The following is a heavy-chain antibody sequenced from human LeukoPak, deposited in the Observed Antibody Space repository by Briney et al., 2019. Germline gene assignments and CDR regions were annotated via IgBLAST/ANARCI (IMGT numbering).Heavy chain of an antibody. D-gene: IGHD2-8*01. CDR2: INHSGST. V-gene: IGHV4-34*01. CDR1: GGSFSGYY. Sequence: PSETLSLTCAVYGGSFSGYYWSWIRQPPGKGLEWIGEINHSGSTNYNPSLKSRVTISVDTSKNQFSLKLSSVTAADTAVYYCARGDIVLMVYATTNWFDPWGQGTLVTVSS. CDR3: ARGDIVLMVYATTNWFDP. J-gene: IGHJ5*02.